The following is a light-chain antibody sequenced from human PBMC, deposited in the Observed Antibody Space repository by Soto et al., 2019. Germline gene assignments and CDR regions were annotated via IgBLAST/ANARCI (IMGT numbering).Light chain of an antibody. V-gene: IGLV2-14*01. J-gene: IGLJ2*01. CDR2: EVS. Sequence: QSALTQPASVSGSPGQSITISCTGTSGDVGGYNYVSWYQQYPGKAPKLLIYEVSNRPSGVSNRFSGSKSGNTASLTVSGLQAEDEADYYCSSYTISTTRVVFGGGTKLTVL. CDR3: SSYTISTTRVV. CDR1: SGDVGGYNY.